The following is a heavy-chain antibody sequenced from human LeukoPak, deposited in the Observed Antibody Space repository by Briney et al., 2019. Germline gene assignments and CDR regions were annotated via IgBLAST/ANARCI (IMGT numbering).Heavy chain of an antibody. D-gene: IGHD3-10*01. CDR2: IYTSGST. CDR1: GGSISSGSYY. J-gene: IGHJ3*02. Sequence: PSQTLSLTCTVSGGSISSGSYYWSWIRQPAGEGLEWIGRIYTSGSTNYNPSLKSRVTISVDTSKNQFSLKLSSVTAADTAVYYCARGPLYYANAFDIWGQGTMVTVSS. CDR3: ARGPLYYANAFDI. V-gene: IGHV4-61*02.